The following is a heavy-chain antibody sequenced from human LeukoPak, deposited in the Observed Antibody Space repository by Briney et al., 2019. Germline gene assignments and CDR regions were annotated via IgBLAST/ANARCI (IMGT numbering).Heavy chain of an antibody. CDR2: ISGRGGST. J-gene: IGHJ5*02. V-gene: IGHV3-23*01. D-gene: IGHD1-26*01. CDR1: GFTFSSYA. Sequence: GGSLRLSCAASGFTFSSYAMSWVRQAPGKGLECVSAISGRGGSTYYADSVMGRLTISRANSKNTMYLQMNSLRAEDTAVYYCAKRTTPNSGSYYNWFDPWGQGTLVTVSS. CDR3: AKRTTPNSGSYYNWFDP.